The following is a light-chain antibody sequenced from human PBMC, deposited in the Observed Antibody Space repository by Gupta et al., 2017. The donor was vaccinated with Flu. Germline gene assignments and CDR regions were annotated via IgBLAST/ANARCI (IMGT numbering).Light chain of an antibody. Sequence: DIQMTQSPSTLSASVGDRVTITCRASQSISSWLAWYQQKPGKAPKLLIYKASSLESGVPSRVSGSGSGTEFTLTISSLQPDDFATYYCQQYNSSYSFGQGTKLEIK. J-gene: IGKJ2*03. V-gene: IGKV1-5*03. CDR1: QSISSW. CDR2: KAS. CDR3: QQYNSSYS.